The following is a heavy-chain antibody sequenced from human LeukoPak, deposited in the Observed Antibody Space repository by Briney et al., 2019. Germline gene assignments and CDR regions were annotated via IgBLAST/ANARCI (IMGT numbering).Heavy chain of an antibody. Sequence: GRSLRLSCAASGFTFSSYGMHWVRQAPGKGLEWVAVISYDGSNKYYADSVKGRFTISRDNSKNTLYLQMNSLRAEDTAVYYCAKGGQHGAPGGYYSMDVWGQGTTVTVSS. CDR2: ISYDGSNK. J-gene: IGHJ6*02. CDR1: GFTFSSYG. V-gene: IGHV3-30*18. D-gene: IGHD6-13*01. CDR3: AKGGQHGAPGGYYSMDV.